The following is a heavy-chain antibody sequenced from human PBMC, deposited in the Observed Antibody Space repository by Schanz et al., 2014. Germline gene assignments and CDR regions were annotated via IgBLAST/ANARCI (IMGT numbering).Heavy chain of an antibody. J-gene: IGHJ4*02. CDR2: TSHDGSFT. CDR3: TRDTDYHFDY. V-gene: IGHV3-74*01. CDR1: GFTFSSSW. D-gene: IGHD4-17*01. Sequence: EVHLVESGGGFVQPRGSLRLSCAASGFTFSSSWMHWVRQAPGKGLVWVSRTSHDGSFTTFADSVKGRFTISRDNARNTLYLQMNSLRAEDTAVYYCTRDTDYHFDYWGQGTLVTVSS.